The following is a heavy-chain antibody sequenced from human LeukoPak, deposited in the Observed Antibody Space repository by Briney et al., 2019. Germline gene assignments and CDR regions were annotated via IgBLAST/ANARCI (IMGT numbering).Heavy chain of an antibody. Sequence: SETLSLTCTVSGGSISSSSYYWGWIPQPPGQGLEWIGSIYYSGSTYYTPSLKSRVTISVDTSKNQFSLKLSSVTAADTALYYCARHEIVVVTIYYFDYWGQGTLVTVSS. CDR2: IYYSGST. V-gene: IGHV4-39*01. J-gene: IGHJ4*02. CDR1: GGSISSSSYY. CDR3: ARHEIVVVTIYYFDY. D-gene: IGHD3-22*01.